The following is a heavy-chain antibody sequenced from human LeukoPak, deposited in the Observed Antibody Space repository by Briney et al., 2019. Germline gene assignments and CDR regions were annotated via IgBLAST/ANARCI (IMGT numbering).Heavy chain of an antibody. CDR2: IYSSGST. CDR1: GGSISKYY. CDR3: ARAPYLYYFDY. V-gene: IGHV4-59*08. Sequence: SETLSLTCTVSGGSISKYYWSWIRQPPGMGLEWIGYIYSSGSTNYNPSLKSRVTISVDTSKNQFSLKLSSVTAADTAVYYCARAPYLYYFDYWGQGTLVTVSS. D-gene: IGHD3-10*01. J-gene: IGHJ4*02.